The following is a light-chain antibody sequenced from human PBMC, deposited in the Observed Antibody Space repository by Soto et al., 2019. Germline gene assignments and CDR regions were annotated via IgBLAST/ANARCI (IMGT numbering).Light chain of an antibody. J-gene: IGLJ1*01. CDR3: SSYTSSSNV. CDR2: DVI. V-gene: IGLV2-14*01. CDR1: SSDVGGYNY. Sequence: QSVLTQPASVSGSPGQSITISCTGTSSDVGGYNYVSWYQQHPGKAQKLMIYDVINRPSGVSNRFSGSKSGNTASLTISWLQAEDEADYYCSSYTSSSNVFGTGTKVTVL.